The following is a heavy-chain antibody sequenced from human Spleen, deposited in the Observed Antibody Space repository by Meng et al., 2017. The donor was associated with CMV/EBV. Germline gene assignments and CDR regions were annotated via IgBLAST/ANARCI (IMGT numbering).Heavy chain of an antibody. V-gene: IGHV4-31*02. CDR1: ISNGGYY. CDR2: GFYSGAA. D-gene: IGHD3-10*01. CDR3: ARTSITMVRGAAKPYDY. J-gene: IGHJ4*02. Sequence: ISNGGYYWGWVSQQPGKGLEWIGYGFYSGAAYDNPSLKSRVTISVDTSKNQFSLKRSSVTAADTALYYCARTSITMVRGAAKPYDYWGQGTLVTVSS.